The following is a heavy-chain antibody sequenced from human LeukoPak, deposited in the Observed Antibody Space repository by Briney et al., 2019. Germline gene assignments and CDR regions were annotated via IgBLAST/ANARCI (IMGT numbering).Heavy chain of an antibody. CDR3: ARASNIAVAVTGAFDY. CDR2: TYYRSKWYN. V-gene: IGHV6-1*01. J-gene: IGHJ4*02. D-gene: IGHD6-19*01. CDR1: GDSVSSNSVV. Sequence: SQTLSLTCAISGDSVSSNSVVWNWIRQSPSRGLEWLGRTYYRSKWYNDYAVSVRSRITINPDTSQNQFSLQLNSVTPEDTAVYYCARASNIAVAVTGAFDYWGQGTLVTVSS.